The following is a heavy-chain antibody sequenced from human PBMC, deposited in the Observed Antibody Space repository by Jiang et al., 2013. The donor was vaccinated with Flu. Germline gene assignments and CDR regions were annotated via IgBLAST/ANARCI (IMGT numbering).Heavy chain of an antibody. V-gene: IGHV4-39*07. J-gene: IGHJ6*03. CDR2: ISYSGST. CDR3: ARHVSSPRDYYYYYMDV. D-gene: IGHD6-13*01. CDR1: GGSISNSSYY. Sequence: LLKPSETLSLTCTVSGGSISNSSYYWGWIRQPPGKGLEYFASISYSGSTFYNPSLKSRVTISVDTSKNQFSLRLRSVTAADTAVYYCARHVSSPRDYYYYYMDVWGKGTTVTVSS.